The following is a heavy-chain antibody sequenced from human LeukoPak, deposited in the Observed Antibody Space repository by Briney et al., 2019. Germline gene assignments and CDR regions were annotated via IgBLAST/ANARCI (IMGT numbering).Heavy chain of an antibody. CDR3: ARRRRAARGAFDI. Sequence: PSETLSLTCTVSGGSISSGGYYWSWIRQPPGKGLEWIGEINHSGSTNYNPSLKSRVTISVDTSKNQFSLKLSSVTAADTAVYYCARRRRAARGAFDIWGQGTTVTVSS. V-gene: IGHV4-39*07. CDR1: GGSISSGGYY. CDR2: INHSGST. J-gene: IGHJ3*02. D-gene: IGHD2-15*01.